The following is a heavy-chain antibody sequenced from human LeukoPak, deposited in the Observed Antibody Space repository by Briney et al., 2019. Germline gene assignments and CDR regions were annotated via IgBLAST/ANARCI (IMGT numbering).Heavy chain of an antibody. CDR3: ARIGSGSSGY. CDR2: IYYSGST. D-gene: IGHD3-10*01. V-gene: IGHV4-59*01. Sequence: SETLSLTCTVSGGSISSYYWSWIRQPPGKGLEWIGYIYYSGSTNYNPSLKSRVTISVDTSKNQFSLKLSSVTAADTAVYYCARIGSGSSGYWGQGTLVTVSS. CDR1: GGSISSYY. J-gene: IGHJ4*02.